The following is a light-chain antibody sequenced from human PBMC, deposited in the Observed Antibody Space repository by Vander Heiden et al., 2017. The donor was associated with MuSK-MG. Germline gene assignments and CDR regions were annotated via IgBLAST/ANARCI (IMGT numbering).Light chain of an antibody. CDR3: QHIDCTPRFT. J-gene: IGKJ3*01. V-gene: IGKV1-39*01. CDR1: QSISSY. CDR2: AAS. Sequence: DIQMTQSPSSLSASVGDRVTITCRASQSISSYLNWYQQKPGKAPKLLIYAASSLQSGVPSRFRGRRYGTDFTLTISSRQPEDFAPYYCQHIDCTPRFTFGPGTKVDIK.